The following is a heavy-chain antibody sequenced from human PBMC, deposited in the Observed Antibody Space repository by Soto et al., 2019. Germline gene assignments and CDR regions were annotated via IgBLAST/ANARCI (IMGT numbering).Heavy chain of an antibody. Sequence: QVQLQESGPGLVKPSGTLSLTCAVSSGSISTSNWWSWVRQPPGKGLEWIGEIYRSGSTNYNPSLKSRVTIAVDKSKNQFSLKLSSVTAADTAVYYCARGNRDYYYYMDVWGKGTTVTVSS. CDR2: IYRSGST. J-gene: IGHJ6*03. CDR1: SGSISTSNW. CDR3: ARGNRDYYYYMDV. V-gene: IGHV4-4*02. D-gene: IGHD3-10*01.